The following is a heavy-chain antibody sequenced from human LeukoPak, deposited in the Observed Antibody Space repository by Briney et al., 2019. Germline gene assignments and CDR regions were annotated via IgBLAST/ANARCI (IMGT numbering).Heavy chain of an antibody. J-gene: IGHJ4*02. V-gene: IGHV3-23*01. D-gene: IGHD6-13*01. CDR1: GFTFSNYA. CDR2: ISGSGGST. CDR3: AKALAAAGNLSFDY. Sequence: GGSLRLSCAASGFTFSNYAINWVRQAPGKGLEWVSAISGSGGSTYYADSVKGRFTISRDNSKNTLYLQMNSLRAEDTAVYYCAKALAAAGNLSFDYRGQGTLVTVSS.